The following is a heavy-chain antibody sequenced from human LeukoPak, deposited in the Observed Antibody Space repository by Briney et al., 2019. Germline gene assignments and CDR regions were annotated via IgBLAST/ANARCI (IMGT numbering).Heavy chain of an antibody. CDR2: MNPNSGNT. Sequence: ASVKVSCKASGYTFTSYDINWVRQATGQGLEWMGWMNPNSGNTGYAQKFQGRVTITRNTSISTAHMELSSLRSEDTAVYYCARAKLENDAFDIWGQGTMVTVSS. CDR1: GYTFTSYD. J-gene: IGHJ3*02. CDR3: ARAKLENDAFDI. D-gene: IGHD1-1*01. V-gene: IGHV1-8*03.